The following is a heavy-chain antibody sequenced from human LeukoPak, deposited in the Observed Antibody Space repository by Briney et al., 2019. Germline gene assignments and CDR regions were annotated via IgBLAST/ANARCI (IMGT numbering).Heavy chain of an antibody. CDR1: GYTFTSYY. J-gene: IGHJ6*04. CDR2: INPSGGST. CDR3: ARDKGRTSPHWGMDV. V-gene: IGHV1-46*01. Sequence: GASVKVSCKASGYTFTSYYMHWVRQAPGQGLEWMGIINPSGGSTSYAQKFQGRVTMTRDTSTSTVYMELSGLRSEDTAVYYCARDKGRTSPHWGMDVWGKGTTVTVSS. D-gene: IGHD2-2*01.